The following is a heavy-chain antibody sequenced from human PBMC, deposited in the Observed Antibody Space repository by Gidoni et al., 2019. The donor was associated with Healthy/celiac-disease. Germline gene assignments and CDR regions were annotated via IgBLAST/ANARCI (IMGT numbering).Heavy chain of an antibody. D-gene: IGHD2-15*01. V-gene: IGHV3-23*01. J-gene: IGHJ4*02. CDR3: AKNSRRGCSGGSCYSDY. Sequence: LESGGGLVQPGGSLRLSCAASGFTFSLYAMGWVRQAAGKGLEWVSAISGSGGSTYYADSVKGRFTISRANSKNTLYLQMSSLRAEDTAVYSCAKNSRRGCSGGSCYSDYWGQGTLVTVSS. CDR1: GFTFSLYA. CDR2: ISGSGGST.